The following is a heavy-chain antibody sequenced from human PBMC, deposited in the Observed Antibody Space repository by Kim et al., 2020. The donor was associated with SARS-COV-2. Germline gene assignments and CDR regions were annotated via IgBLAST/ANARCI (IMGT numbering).Heavy chain of an antibody. Sequence: GGSLRLSCAASGFTFSNAWMSCVRQAPGKGLEWVGRIKSKTDGGTTDYAAPVKGRFTISRDDSKNTLYLQMNSLKTEDTAVYYCTSEGYYYDSSGYQDYDYWGQGTLVTVSS. CDR3: TSEGYYYDSSGYQDYDY. J-gene: IGHJ4*02. CDR1: GFTFSNAW. CDR2: IKSKTDGGTT. D-gene: IGHD3-22*01. V-gene: IGHV3-15*01.